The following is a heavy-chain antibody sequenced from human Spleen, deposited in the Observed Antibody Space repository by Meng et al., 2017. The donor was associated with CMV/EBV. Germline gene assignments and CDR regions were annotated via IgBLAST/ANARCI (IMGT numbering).Heavy chain of an antibody. J-gene: IGHJ5*01. CDR3: ARGGPYSFDSSGYLPHS. V-gene: IGHV4-39*07. CDR1: GSPGASISSTSYY. CDR2: TSYSGST. D-gene: IGHD3-22*01. Sequence: SETLSLTCTVSGSPGASISSTSYYWAWIRQPPGKGLAWIGTTSYSGSTYFNPSLKSRVSISVDTSKKQFSLNLSSVTAADTAVYYCARGGPYSFDSSGYLPHSWGPGTLVTVSS.